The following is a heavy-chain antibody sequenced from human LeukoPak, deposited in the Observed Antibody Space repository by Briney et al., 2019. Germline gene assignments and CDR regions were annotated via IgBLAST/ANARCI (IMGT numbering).Heavy chain of an antibody. CDR2: VYTSGST. Sequence: SETLSLTCTVPGGSISSYYWSWVRQPAGKGLEWIGRVYTSGSTNYNPSLKSRVAMSVDTSKNQFSLKLSSVTAADTAVYYCASRLIVVVPAAPEDLWGRGTLVTVSS. CDR1: GGSISSYY. D-gene: IGHD2-2*01. V-gene: IGHV4-4*07. CDR3: ASRLIVVVPAAPEDL. J-gene: IGHJ2*01.